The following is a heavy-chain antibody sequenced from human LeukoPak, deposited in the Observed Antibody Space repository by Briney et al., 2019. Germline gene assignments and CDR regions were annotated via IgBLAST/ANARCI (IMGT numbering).Heavy chain of an antibody. Sequence: SVKVSCKASGGTFSSYAISWVRQAPGQGLEWMGGIIPIFGTANYAQKFQGRVTITTDESTSTAYMELSSLRSEDTAVYYCARDGGMGDLKYYYYMDVWGKGTTVTVSS. J-gene: IGHJ6*03. V-gene: IGHV1-69*05. CDR3: ARDGGMGDLKYYYYMDV. CDR1: GGTFSSYA. CDR2: IIPIFGTA. D-gene: IGHD3-16*01.